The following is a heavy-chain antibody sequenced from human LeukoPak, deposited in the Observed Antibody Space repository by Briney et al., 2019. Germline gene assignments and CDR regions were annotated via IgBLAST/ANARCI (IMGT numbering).Heavy chain of an antibody. V-gene: IGHV1-18*01. J-gene: IGHJ6*03. CDR3: ARTLAYYYYYMDV. D-gene: IGHD6-13*01. CDR1: GYTFTSYG. Sequence: GASVEVSCKASGYTFTSYGISWVRQAPGQGLEWMGWISAYNGNTSYAQKLQGRVTMTTDTSTSTAYMELRSLRSDDTAVYYCARTLAYYYYYMDVWGKGTTVTISS. CDR2: ISAYNGNT.